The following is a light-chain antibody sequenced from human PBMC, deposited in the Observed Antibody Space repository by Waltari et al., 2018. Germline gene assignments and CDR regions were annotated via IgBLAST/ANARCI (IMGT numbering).Light chain of an antibody. CDR3: QQYYSIGGT. V-gene: IGKV4-1*01. Sequence: DIVMTQSPDSLAVSPRERATITCKSSQSILYSSSNQNYLAWYQQKPGQPPKVLIYWASTRESGVPDRFSGSGSGTDFTLTISNLQAEDVAVYYCQQYYSIGGTFGQGTRVDIK. CDR1: QSILYSSSNQNY. CDR2: WAS. J-gene: IGKJ1*01.